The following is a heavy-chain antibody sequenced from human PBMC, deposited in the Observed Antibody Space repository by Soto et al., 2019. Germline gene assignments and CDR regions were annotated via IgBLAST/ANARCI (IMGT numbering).Heavy chain of an antibody. CDR3: AKVCGVGGGDCYSYGDY. CDR2: ISGSGGST. J-gene: IGHJ4*02. D-gene: IGHD2-21*02. V-gene: IGHV3-23*01. Sequence: EVQLLESGGGLVQPGGSLRLSCAASGFTFSSYAMSWVRQAPGKGLEWVSAISGSGGSTYYADSVKGRFTISRDNSKNTLYLKMNSLRAEDTAVYYCAKVCGVGGGDCYSYGDYWGQGTLVTVSS. CDR1: GFTFSSYA.